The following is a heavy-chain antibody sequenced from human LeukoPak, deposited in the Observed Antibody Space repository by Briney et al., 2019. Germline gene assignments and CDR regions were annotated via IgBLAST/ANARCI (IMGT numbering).Heavy chain of an antibody. D-gene: IGHD6-19*01. Sequence: SETLSLTCTVSGGSISSSSYYWGWIRQPPGKGLEWIGSIYYSGSTYYNPSLKSRVTMSVDTSKNQFSLKLSSVTAADTAVYYCARDSVEQWLALYYWGQGTLVTVSS. CDR2: IYYSGST. CDR3: ARDSVEQWLALYY. J-gene: IGHJ4*02. V-gene: IGHV4-39*07. CDR1: GGSISSSSYY.